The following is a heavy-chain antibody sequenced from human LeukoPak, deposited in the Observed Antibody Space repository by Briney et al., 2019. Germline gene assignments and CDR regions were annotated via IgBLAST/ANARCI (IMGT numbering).Heavy chain of an antibody. J-gene: IGHJ4*02. V-gene: IGHV1-8*01. CDR3: ARVGENGYNYLIDY. D-gene: IGHD5-24*01. CDR1: GYTLTSYD. CDR2: MNPNSGNT. Sequence: ASVKVSCKASGYTLTSYDINWVRQATRQGLAWMGWMNPNSGNTGYAQKFQGRVTMTRNTSISTAYMELSSLRSEDTAVYYCARVGENGYNYLIDYWGKGTLVTVSS.